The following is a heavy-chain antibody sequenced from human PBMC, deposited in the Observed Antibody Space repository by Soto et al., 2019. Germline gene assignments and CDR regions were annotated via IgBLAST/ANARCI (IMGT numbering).Heavy chain of an antibody. CDR1: GFTFSSYS. J-gene: IGHJ6*02. D-gene: IGHD6-13*01. CDR3: ANPSDSSLYYYYGMDV. Sequence: VGSLRLSCAASGFTFSSYSMSWVRQAPGKGLEWVSAISGSGGSTYYADSVKGRFTISRDNSKNTLYLQMNSLRAEDTAVYYCANPSDSSLYYYYGMDVWGQGTTVTVSS. CDR2: ISGSGGST. V-gene: IGHV3-23*01.